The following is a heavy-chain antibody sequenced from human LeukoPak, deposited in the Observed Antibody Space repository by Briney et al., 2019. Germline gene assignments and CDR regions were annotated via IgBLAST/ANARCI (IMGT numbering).Heavy chain of an antibody. Sequence: GGSLRLSCAASGFTFSSYGMHWVRQAPGKGLQWVALISHDGSNKYYADSVMGRFTISRDNSKNTLYLQMNSLRAEDTAVYYCARDWLERAIDYWGQGTLVTVSS. CDR2: ISHDGSNK. J-gene: IGHJ4*02. D-gene: IGHD6-19*01. V-gene: IGHV3-30*03. CDR3: ARDWLERAIDY. CDR1: GFTFSSYG.